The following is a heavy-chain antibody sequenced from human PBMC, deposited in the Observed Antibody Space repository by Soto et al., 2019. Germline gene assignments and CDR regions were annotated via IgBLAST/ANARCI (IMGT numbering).Heavy chain of an antibody. D-gene: IGHD2-8*01. V-gene: IGHV3-7*01. Sequence: GGSLRLSCAVSGFTFSDYWMSWVRQAPGKGLEWVANIKQDGNEKYYVDSVKGRFTISRDNAKNTLYLQMNSLRAEDTAVYYCAMAGYCTNGVCHSFYYFGMDVWGQGTTVTVSS. CDR3: AMAGYCTNGVCHSFYYFGMDV. CDR1: GFTFSDYW. J-gene: IGHJ6*02. CDR2: IKQDGNEK.